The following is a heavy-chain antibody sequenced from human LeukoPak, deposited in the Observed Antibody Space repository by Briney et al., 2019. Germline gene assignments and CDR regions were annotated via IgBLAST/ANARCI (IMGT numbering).Heavy chain of an antibody. J-gene: IGHJ3*02. Sequence: GGSLRLSCAASGFTFSSYSVNWVRQAPGKGLEWVSSISSSSSYIYYADSVKGRFTISRDNAKNSLYLQMNSLRAEDTAVYYCAGRGYSYGYDAFDIWGQGTMVSVSS. CDR1: GFTFSSYS. CDR2: ISSSSSYI. CDR3: AGRGYSYGYDAFDI. D-gene: IGHD5-18*01. V-gene: IGHV3-21*01.